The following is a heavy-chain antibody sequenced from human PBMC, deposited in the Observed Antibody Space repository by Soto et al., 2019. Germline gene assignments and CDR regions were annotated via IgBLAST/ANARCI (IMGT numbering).Heavy chain of an antibody. D-gene: IGHD6-19*01. J-gene: IGHJ2*01. Sequence: PGESLKISCKGSGYSFTSYWIGWVRQMPGKGLEWMGIIYPGDSDTRYSPSFQGQVTISADKSISTAYLQWSSLKASDTAMYYCERRGIAVAGTWYFDLWGRGTLVTVYS. CDR3: ERRGIAVAGTWYFDL. V-gene: IGHV5-51*01. CDR2: IYPGDSDT. CDR1: GYSFTSYW.